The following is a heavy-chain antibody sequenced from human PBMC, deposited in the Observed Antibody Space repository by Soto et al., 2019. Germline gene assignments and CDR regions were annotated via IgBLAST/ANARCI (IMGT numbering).Heavy chain of an antibody. D-gene: IGHD2-15*01. J-gene: IGHJ4*02. CDR2: IYYSGST. CDR3: ARGKFGLYCSGGSCYNDY. CDR1: GGSINSDGYY. V-gene: IGHV4-31*03. Sequence: QVQLQESGPGLVKPSQTLSLTCTVSGGSINSDGYYWSWIRQHPGKGLEWIGYIYYSGSTYYNPSLKSRVTISVDTSKIQFSLKLSSVTAADTAVYYCARGKFGLYCSGGSCYNDYWGQGTLVTVSS.